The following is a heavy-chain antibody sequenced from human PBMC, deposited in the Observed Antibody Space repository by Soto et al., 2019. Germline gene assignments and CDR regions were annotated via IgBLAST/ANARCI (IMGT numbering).Heavy chain of an antibody. D-gene: IGHD3-10*01. CDR1: GFTFSSYA. Sequence: HPGGSLRLSCAASGFTFSSYAMHWVRQAPGKGLEWVAVISYDGSNKYYADSVKGRFTISRDNSKNTLYLQMNSLRAEDTAVYYCARDYYGSGSYNNPYFDYWGQGTLVTVSS. V-gene: IGHV3-30-3*01. CDR2: ISYDGSNK. CDR3: ARDYYGSGSYNNPYFDY. J-gene: IGHJ4*02.